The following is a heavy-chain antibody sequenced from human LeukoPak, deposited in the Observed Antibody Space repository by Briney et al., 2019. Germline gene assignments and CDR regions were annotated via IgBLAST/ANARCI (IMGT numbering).Heavy chain of an antibody. D-gene: IGHD6-13*01. CDR1: GFTFSSYG. CDR3: ASGSTRRIAAAGAFDI. Sequence: GGSLRLSCAASGFTFSSYGMHWVRQAPGKGLEWVAFIRYDGSNKYYADSVKGRFTISRDNSKNTLYLQMNSLRAEDTAVYYCASGSTRRIAAAGAFDIWGQGTMVTVSS. CDR2: IRYDGSNK. J-gene: IGHJ3*02. V-gene: IGHV3-30*02.